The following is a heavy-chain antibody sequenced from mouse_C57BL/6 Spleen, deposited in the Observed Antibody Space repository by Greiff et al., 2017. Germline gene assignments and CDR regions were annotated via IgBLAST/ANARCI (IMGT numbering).Heavy chain of an antibody. V-gene: IGHV1-55*01. CDR1: GYTFTSYW. CDR3: SRYYGSSLYYAMDD. J-gene: IGHJ4*01. Sequence: QVQLQQPGAELVKPGASVKMSCKASGYTFTSYWITWVKQRPGQGLEWIGDIYPGSGSTNYNEKFKSKATLTVDPSSSTAYMQLSSLTSEDSAVYDCSRYYGSSLYYAMDDWGQGTSVTVSS. CDR2: IYPGSGST. D-gene: IGHD1-1*01.